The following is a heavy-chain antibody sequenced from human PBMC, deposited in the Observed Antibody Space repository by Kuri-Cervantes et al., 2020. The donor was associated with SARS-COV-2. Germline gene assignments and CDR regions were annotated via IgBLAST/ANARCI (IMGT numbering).Heavy chain of an antibody. V-gene: IGHV3-30-3*01. CDR1: GFSFSSYA. J-gene: IGHJ3*02. Sequence: LSLTCAATGFSFSSYAMHWVRQAPGKGLEWVAVISYDGSNKYYADSAKGRFTISRDNSKNTLYLQMNSLRAEDTAVYYCARPPSPLSSGYNDAFDIWGQGTMVTVSS. CDR3: ARPPSPLSSGYNDAFDI. CDR2: ISYDGSNK. D-gene: IGHD3-22*01.